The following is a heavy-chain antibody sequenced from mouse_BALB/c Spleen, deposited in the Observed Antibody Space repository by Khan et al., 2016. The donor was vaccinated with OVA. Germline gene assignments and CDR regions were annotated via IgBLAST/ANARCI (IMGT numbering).Heavy chain of an antibody. J-gene: IGHJ4*01. V-gene: IGHV3-8*02. CDR2: VTYSGNT. Sequence: EVQLQESGPSLVKPSQTLSLTCSVTGDSITSGFWHWIRKFPGNKFEYMGYVTYSGNTYYNPSLKSRISITRDTSKSQYYLQLNSVTTEDTATYFCARSYDSWARDYWGQGNSVTVSS. CDR1: GDSITSGF. D-gene: IGHD2-12*01. CDR3: ARSYDSWARDY.